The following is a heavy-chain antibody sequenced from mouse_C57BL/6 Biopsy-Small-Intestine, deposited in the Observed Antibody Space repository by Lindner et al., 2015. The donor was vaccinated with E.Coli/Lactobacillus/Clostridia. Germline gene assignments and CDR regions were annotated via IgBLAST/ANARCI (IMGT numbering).Heavy chain of an antibody. D-gene: IGHD2-2*01. J-gene: IGHJ1*01. CDR2: ISAYNGNT. Sequence: SVKVSCKASGYTFSSYAISWVRQAPGQGLEWMGWISAYNGNTNYAQKLQGRVTMTTDTSTTTAYMELRSLTSDDTALYYCARDYGDDRRVANRYFDLWGRGTLVTVSS. CDR1: GYTFSSYA. CDR3: ARDYGDDRRVANRYFDL. V-gene: IGHV1-4*01.